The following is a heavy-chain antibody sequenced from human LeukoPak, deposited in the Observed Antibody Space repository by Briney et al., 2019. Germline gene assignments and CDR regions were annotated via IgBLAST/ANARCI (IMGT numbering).Heavy chain of an antibody. J-gene: IGHJ4*02. Sequence: GGSLRLSCAASGFTFTTYSMNWVRQAPGKGLEWVSGIYGGGSTYYADSVQGRFTISRDNSKNTLYLQMNSLRAEDTAVYYCAKSYYYDGSVYYRFFDYWGQGTLVTVSS. D-gene: IGHD3-22*01. CDR1: GFTFTTYS. V-gene: IGHV3-53*01. CDR3: AKSYYYDGSVYYRFFDY. CDR2: IYGGGST.